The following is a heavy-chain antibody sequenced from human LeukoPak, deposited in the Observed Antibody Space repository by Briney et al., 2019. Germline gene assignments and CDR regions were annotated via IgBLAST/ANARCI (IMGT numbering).Heavy chain of an antibody. J-gene: IGHJ4*02. Sequence: SETLSLTCTVSGGSISSGSYYWNWIRQPAGKGLEWIGRIYTSGRTYYNPSLKSRVSMSVDTSKNQFSLKLSSVTAADTAVYYCARLSTVTTSFDYWGQGTLVTVSS. CDR1: GGSISSGSYY. CDR2: IYTSGRT. D-gene: IGHD4-11*01. V-gene: IGHV4-61*02. CDR3: ARLSTVTTSFDY.